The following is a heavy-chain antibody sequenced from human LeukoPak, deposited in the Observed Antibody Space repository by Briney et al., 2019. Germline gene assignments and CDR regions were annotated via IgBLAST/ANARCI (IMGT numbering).Heavy chain of an antibody. D-gene: IGHD7-27*01. J-gene: IGHJ5*02. Sequence: SETLSLTCTVSGGSISSSSYYWGWIRQPPGKGLEWIGSIYYSGSTYYNPSLKGRVTMSVDTSKNQVSLKLSSVTAADTAVYYCARHSSITGGRLSGYWLDPWGQGTLVTVSS. CDR3: ARHSSITGGRLSGYWLDP. V-gene: IGHV4-39*01. CDR1: GGSISSSSYY. CDR2: IYYSGST.